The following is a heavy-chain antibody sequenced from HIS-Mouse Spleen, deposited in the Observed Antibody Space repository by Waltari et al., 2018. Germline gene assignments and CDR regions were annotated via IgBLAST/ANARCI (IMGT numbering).Heavy chain of an antibody. CDR1: GGSFSGYY. J-gene: IGHJ4*02. Sequence: QVQLQQWGAGLLKPSETRSLTCAVYGGSFSGYYWCWTRPPPWKGLEWIGEINHSGSTNYNPSLKSRVTISVDTSKNQFSLKLSSVTAADTAVYYCARGRSPATVTIGYYFDYWGQGTLVTVSS. CDR2: INHSGST. V-gene: IGHV4-34*01. CDR3: ARGRSPATVTIGYYFDY. D-gene: IGHD4-17*01.